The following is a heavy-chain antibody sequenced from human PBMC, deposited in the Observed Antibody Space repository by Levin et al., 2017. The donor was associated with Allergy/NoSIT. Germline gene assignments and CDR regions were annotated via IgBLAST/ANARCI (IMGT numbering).Heavy chain of an antibody. D-gene: IGHD3-10*01. CDR1: GGSFSGYY. CDR3: ARGIGRGSERYDDAFDS. J-gene: IGHJ3*02. V-gene: IGHV4-34*01. CDR2: INHSGST. Sequence: SETLSLTCAVYGGSFSGYYWSWIRQPPGKGLEWIGEINHSGSTNYNPSLKSRVTISVDTSKNQFSLKLSSVTAADTAVCYCARGIGRGSERYDDAFDSWGQGTMVTVSS.